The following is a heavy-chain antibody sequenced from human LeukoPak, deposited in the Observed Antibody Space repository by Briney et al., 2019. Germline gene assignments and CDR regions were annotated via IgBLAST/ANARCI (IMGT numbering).Heavy chain of an antibody. CDR2: INAGNGNT. Sequence: GASVKVSCKASGYTFTSYAMHWVRQAPGQRLEWMGWINAGNGNTKYSRKFQGRVTITRDTSASTAYMELSSLRSEDTAVYYCARQAPPMVRGFDYFDYWGQGTLVTVSS. J-gene: IGHJ4*02. CDR1: GYTFTSYA. CDR3: ARQAPPMVRGFDYFDY. V-gene: IGHV1-3*01. D-gene: IGHD3-10*01.